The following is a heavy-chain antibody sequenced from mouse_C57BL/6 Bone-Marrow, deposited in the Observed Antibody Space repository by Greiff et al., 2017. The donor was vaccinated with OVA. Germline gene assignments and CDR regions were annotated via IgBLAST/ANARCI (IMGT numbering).Heavy chain of an antibody. CDR1: GFTFSDYY. CDR2: ISNGGGST. D-gene: IGHD1-1*01. Sequence: DVMLVESGGGLVQPGGSLKLSCAASGFTFSDYYMYWVRQTPEKRLEWVAYISNGGGSTYYPDTVKGRFTISRDNAKNTLYLQMSRLKSEDTAMYYCARELTTVVASYWYFDGWGTGTTVTVSS. CDR3: ARELTTVVASYWYFDG. V-gene: IGHV5-12*01. J-gene: IGHJ1*03.